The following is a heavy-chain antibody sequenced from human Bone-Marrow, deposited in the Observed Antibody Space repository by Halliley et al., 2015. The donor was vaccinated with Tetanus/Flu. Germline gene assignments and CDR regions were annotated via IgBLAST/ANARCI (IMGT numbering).Heavy chain of an antibody. CDR3: ARDKAGSGLLTTAWFDP. V-gene: IGHV4-30-4*01. J-gene: IGHJ5*02. D-gene: IGHD5-12*01. CDR1: GGSITSGSYY. CDR2: IHYSGNT. Sequence: TLSLTCAVAGGSITSGSYYWTWIRQPPGKGLEWIGCIHYSGNTHYSPSLRSRVTISMDKSRNHFSLRLSSLTAADTATYYCARDKAGSGLLTTAWFDPWGPGTLVSVSS.